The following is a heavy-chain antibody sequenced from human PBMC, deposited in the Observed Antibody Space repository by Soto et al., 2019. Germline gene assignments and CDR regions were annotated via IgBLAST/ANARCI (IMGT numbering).Heavy chain of an antibody. CDR1: GFSFTNFA. Sequence: GGSLRLSCAASGFSFTNFAMSWVRQAPGKGLEWVAGIGASGDITWYADSVKGRLSISRDNSKNTLYLQLNSLRFEDTAVNYCAKDDFTDRGDDYFDYWGPGTLVTVSS. D-gene: IGHD2-21*02. V-gene: IGHV3-23*01. CDR3: AKDDFTDRGDDYFDY. CDR2: IGASGDIT. J-gene: IGHJ4*02.